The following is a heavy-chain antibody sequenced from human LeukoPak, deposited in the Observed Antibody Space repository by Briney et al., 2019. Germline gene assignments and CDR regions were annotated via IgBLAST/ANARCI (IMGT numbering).Heavy chain of an antibody. CDR3: ARARYYGSGSYYRLDY. V-gene: IGHV4-34*01. D-gene: IGHD3-10*01. CDR1: GGSFSGYY. J-gene: IGHJ4*02. CDR2: INHSGST. Sequence: PSETLSLTCAVYGGSFSGYYWSWIRQPPGKGLEWIGEINHSGSTNYNPSLKSRVTISVDTSKNQLSLKLSSVTAADTAVYYCARARYYGSGSYYRLDYWGQGTLVTVSS.